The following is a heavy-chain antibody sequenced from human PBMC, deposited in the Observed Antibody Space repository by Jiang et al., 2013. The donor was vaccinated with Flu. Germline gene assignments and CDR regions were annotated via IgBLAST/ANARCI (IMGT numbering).Heavy chain of an antibody. CDR1: GGSISSLNW. CDR2: IHHSGST. V-gene: IGHV4-4*02. J-gene: IGHJ4*02. Sequence: GSGLVKPSGTLSLTCAISGGSISSLNWWTWVRQPPGKGLEWIGEIHHSGSTNYNPSLESRVTISRDKSKNQFSLKLSSVTAADTAVYYCARRDYYDSTGYYTYWGQGTLVTVSS. CDR3: ARRDYYDSTGYYTY. D-gene: IGHD3-22*01.